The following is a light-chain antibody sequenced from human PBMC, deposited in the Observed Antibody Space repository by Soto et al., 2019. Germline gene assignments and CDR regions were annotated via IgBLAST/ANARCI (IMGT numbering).Light chain of an antibody. CDR1: QGISNW. V-gene: IGKV1D-12*01. CDR3: QQGNDFPLT. J-gene: IGKJ4*01. CDR2: GAS. Sequence: DIQMTQSPSSVSASVGDRVTITCRASQGISNWLAWYQQKPGKAPKLLIYGASSLQSGVPSRFSGSGSGTEFTLTINSLQPQYFATSFCQQGNDFPLTFGGGNKVEI.